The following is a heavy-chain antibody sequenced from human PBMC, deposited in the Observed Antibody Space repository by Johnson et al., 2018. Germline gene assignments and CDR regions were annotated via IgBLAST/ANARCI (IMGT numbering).Heavy chain of an antibody. D-gene: IGHD6-19*01. CDR3: ARDSSGSVPGHMDV. CDR2: MNPNSGNT. J-gene: IGHJ6*03. V-gene: IGHV1-8*01. CDR1: GYTFTSYA. Sequence: QVQLVQSGAEVKKPGASVKVSCQASGYTFTSYAIHWVRQATGQGLEWMGWMNPNSGNTGYAQKFQGRVTLPRTTSISTAYMELSSLRSEDTAVYDCARDSSGSVPGHMDVWGKGTTVTVSS.